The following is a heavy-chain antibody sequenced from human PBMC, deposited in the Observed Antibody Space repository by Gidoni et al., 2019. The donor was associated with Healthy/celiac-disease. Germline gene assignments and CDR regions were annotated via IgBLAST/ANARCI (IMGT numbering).Heavy chain of an antibody. CDR3: ASTGYSSSYSYYYYYYGMDV. D-gene: IGHD6-6*01. Sequence: QVQLVQSGAEVKKPGSSVKVSCKASGGTFSSYAISWVRQAQGQGLEWMGGIIPIFGTANYAQKFQGRVTITADESTSTAYMELSSLRSEDTAVYYCASTGYSSSYSYYYYYYGMDVWGQGTTVTVSS. CDR1: GGTFSSYA. CDR2: IIPIFGTA. V-gene: IGHV1-69*01. J-gene: IGHJ6*02.